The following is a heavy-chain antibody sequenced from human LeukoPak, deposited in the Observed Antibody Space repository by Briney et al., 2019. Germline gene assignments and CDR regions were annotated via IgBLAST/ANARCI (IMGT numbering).Heavy chain of an antibody. D-gene: IGHD2-15*01. V-gene: IGHV3-48*03. J-gene: IGHJ3*02. CDR1: GFTFSSYE. Sequence: GGSLRLSCAASGFTFSSYEMNWVRQAPGKGLEWVSYISSSGSTIYYADSVKGRFTISRDNAKNSLYLQMNSLRAEDTAVYYCAKERNDCSGGSCYYLDAFDIWGQGRMVTVSS. CDR3: AKERNDCSGGSCYYLDAFDI. CDR2: ISSSGSTI.